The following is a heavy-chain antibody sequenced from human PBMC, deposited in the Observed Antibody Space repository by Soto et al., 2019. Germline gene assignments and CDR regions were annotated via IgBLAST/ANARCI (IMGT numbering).Heavy chain of an antibody. Sequence: AEVSCKASGYTFTSYGISWVRQANGQGLEWMGWMNPSTGNSGYAQKFQGRVTMTSDTSISTAHMELSSLRSEDTAVYYCARRAETNGWNGFGADKYYFDFWGQGTLVTVSS. J-gene: IGHJ4*02. CDR3: ARRAETNGWNGFGADKYYFDF. CDR1: GYTFTSYG. D-gene: IGHD1-1*01. V-gene: IGHV1-8*02. CDR2: MNPSTGNS.